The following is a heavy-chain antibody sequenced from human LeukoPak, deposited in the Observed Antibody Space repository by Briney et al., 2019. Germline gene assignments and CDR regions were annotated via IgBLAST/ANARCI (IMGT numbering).Heavy chain of an antibody. CDR1: GGSISSGSYY. V-gene: IGHV4-61*02. Sequence: SETLSLTCTVSGGSISSGSYYWSWIRQPAGKGLEWIGRIYTSGSTNYNPSLKSRVTMSVDTSKNQFSLKLSSVTAADTAVYYCARDMVAVDYWGQGTLVTVSS. D-gene: IGHD5-12*01. CDR2: IYTSGST. CDR3: ARDMVAVDY. J-gene: IGHJ4*02.